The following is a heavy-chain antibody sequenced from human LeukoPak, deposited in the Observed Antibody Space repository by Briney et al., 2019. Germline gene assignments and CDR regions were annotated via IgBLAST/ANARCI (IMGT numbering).Heavy chain of an antibody. V-gene: IGHV1-8*01. Sequence: ASVKVSCKTSEYTFTSYDINWVRQATGQGLEWMGWMNPKSGNTGYAQKFQGRITMTSDTSISTAYMELSSLRSEDTAVYYCARRNYGSESYSRLDYWGQGSLVTVTS. CDR1: EYTFTSYD. J-gene: IGHJ4*02. D-gene: IGHD3-10*01. CDR3: ARRNYGSESYSRLDY. CDR2: MNPKSGNT.